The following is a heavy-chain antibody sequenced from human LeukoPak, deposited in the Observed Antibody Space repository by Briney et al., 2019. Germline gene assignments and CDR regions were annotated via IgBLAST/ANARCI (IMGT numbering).Heavy chain of an antibody. D-gene: IGHD3-16*01. Sequence: SQTLSLTCTVSGGSISSYYWSWIRQPPGPGLGWIGCIYYSGSTNYTPSLKSRVTISVDTSKNQFSLKLSSVTAADTAVYYCAREGGSGVFDYWGQGTLVTVSS. CDR3: AREGGSGVFDY. CDR1: GGSISSYY. J-gene: IGHJ4*02. CDR2: IYYSGST. V-gene: IGHV4-59*01.